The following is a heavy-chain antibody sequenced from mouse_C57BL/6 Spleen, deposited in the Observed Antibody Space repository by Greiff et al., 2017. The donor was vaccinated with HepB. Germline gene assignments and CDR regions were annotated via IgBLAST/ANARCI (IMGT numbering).Heavy chain of an antibody. CDR1: GYTFTSYW. CDR3: ARDGNGDYAMDY. V-gene: IGHV1-64*01. CDR2: IHPYSGST. J-gene: IGHJ4*01. Sequence: QVQLQQPGAELVKPGASVKLSCKASGYTFTSYWMHWVKQRPGQGLEWIGMIHPYSGSTNYNEKFKSKATLTVDKSSSTAYMQLSSLTSEDSAVYYCARDGNGDYAMDYWGKGTTVTVSS.